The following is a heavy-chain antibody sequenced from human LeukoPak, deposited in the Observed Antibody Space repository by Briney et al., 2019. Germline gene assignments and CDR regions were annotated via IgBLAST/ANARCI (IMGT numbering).Heavy chain of an antibody. J-gene: IGHJ5*02. CDR2: ISGSGGST. Sequence: GGSLRLSCAASGFTFSSYAMSWVRQAPGKGLEWVSGISGSGGSTYYADSVKGRFTISRDNSKNTLYLQMNSLRAEDTAVYYCAKAGLGYCSGTSCHTDNWFDPWGQGTLVTVSS. V-gene: IGHV3-23*01. D-gene: IGHD2-2*01. CDR1: GFTFSSYA. CDR3: AKAGLGYCSGTSCHTDNWFDP.